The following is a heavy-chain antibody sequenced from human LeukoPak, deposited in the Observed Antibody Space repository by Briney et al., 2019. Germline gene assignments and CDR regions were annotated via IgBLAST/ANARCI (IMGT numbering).Heavy chain of an antibody. D-gene: IGHD3-9*01. Sequence: PSETLSLTCTVSGGSISSSSYYWGWIRQPPGKGLEWIGSIYYSGSTYYNPSLKSRVTISVDTSKNQFSLKLSSVTAADTAVYYCARPNDRYYDILTGYDAFDIWGQGTMVTVSS. J-gene: IGHJ3*02. CDR1: GGSISSSSYY. V-gene: IGHV4-39*07. CDR2: IYYSGST. CDR3: ARPNDRYYDILTGYDAFDI.